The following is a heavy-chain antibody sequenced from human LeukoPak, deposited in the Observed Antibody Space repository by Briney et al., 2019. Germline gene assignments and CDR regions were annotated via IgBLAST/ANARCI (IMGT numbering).Heavy chain of an antibody. CDR3: ARDGISGNWFDP. CDR2: ISSSSSYI. J-gene: IGHJ5*02. Sequence: PGGSLRLSCAASGFTFSSYSMNWVRQAPGKGLEWVSSISSSSSYIYYADSVKGRFTISRDNAKNTLYLQMNSLRAEDTAVYFCARDGISGNWFDPWGQGILVTVAS. V-gene: IGHV3-21*01. CDR1: GFTFSSYS. D-gene: IGHD3-10*01.